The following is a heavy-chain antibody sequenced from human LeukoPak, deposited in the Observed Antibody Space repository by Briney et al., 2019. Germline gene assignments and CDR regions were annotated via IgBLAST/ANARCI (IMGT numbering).Heavy chain of an antibody. CDR3: VRDDREYWYFDL. CDR1: GFTFSDYY. CDR2: ISSSGSTI. Sequence: GGSLRLSCAASGFTFSDYYMSWIRQAPGKGLEWVSYISSSGSTIYYADSVKGRFTISRDNAKNSLYLQMNSLRAEDTAVYYCVRDDREYWYFDLWGRGTLVTVSS. J-gene: IGHJ2*01. D-gene: IGHD3-22*01. V-gene: IGHV3-11*01.